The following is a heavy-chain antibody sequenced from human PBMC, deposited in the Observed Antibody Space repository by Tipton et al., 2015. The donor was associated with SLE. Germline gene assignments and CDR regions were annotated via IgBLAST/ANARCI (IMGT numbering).Heavy chain of an antibody. J-gene: IGHJ4*02. D-gene: IGHD5-24*01. CDR1: GGSIRDYY. V-gene: IGHV4-4*07. CDR3: ARGDVD. CDR2: VYSSGSA. Sequence: TLSLTCTVSGGSIRDYYWSWFRQSTGRGLEWIGRVYSSGSANYNPALISRVSMSVDISKNQFFLTLRSVTAADTAVYFCARGDVDWGQGTLVTVSS.